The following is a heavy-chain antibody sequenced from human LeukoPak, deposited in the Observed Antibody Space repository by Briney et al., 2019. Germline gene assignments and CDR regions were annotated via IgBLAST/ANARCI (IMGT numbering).Heavy chain of an antibody. CDR1: GFTFSDYY. J-gene: IGHJ4*02. CDR3: ARDVVVTAIPGIDDY. CDR2: ISSSGSTI. Sequence: PGGSLRLSCAASGFTFSDYYMSWIRQAPGKGLEWVSYISSSGSTIYYADSVKGRFTISRDNAKNSLYLQMNSLRAEDTAVYYCARDVVVTAIPGIDDYWGQGTLVTVSS. V-gene: IGHV3-11*01. D-gene: IGHD2-21*02.